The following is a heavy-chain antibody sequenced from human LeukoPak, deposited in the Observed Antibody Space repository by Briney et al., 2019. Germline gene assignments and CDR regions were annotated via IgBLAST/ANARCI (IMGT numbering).Heavy chain of an antibody. CDR3: AKDGPCGGDCYSFDY. Sequence: GGSLRLSCAASGFTFSSYWMSWVRQAPGKGLEWVAVISYDGSNKYYADSVKGRFTISRDNSKNTLYLQMNSLRAEDTAVYYCAKDGPCGGDCYSFDYWGQGTLVTVSS. J-gene: IGHJ4*02. CDR1: GFTFSSYW. D-gene: IGHD2-21*02. CDR2: ISYDGSNK. V-gene: IGHV3-30*18.